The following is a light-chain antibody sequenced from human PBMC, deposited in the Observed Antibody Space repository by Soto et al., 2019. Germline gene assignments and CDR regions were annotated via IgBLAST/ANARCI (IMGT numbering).Light chain of an antibody. Sequence: AIQMTQSPSSLSASVGDRVTITCRASQDIRHELGWYQQKPGKAPKVLIYGASSLQSGVPSRFSGSGSCTDFTLTISSLQPEDFATYYCLQDHNYPRTFGQGTKVEIK. J-gene: IGKJ1*01. V-gene: IGKV1-6*01. CDR2: GAS. CDR1: QDIRHE. CDR3: LQDHNYPRT.